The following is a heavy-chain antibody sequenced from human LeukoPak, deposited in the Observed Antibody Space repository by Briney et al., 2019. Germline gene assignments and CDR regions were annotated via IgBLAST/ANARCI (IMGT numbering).Heavy chain of an antibody. D-gene: IGHD1-26*01. Sequence: SQTLSLTCIVSGYSISSGYYWGWIRQSPGKGLEWIGNIYHSGSISYNTSLKSRVTISADTSRSQFYLNLSSVTAADTAAYYGARGPRSGSQGKFYDYYYVDVWGKGTTVTVSS. CDR1: GYSISSGYY. CDR2: IYHSGSI. CDR3: ARGPRSGSQGKFYDYYYVDV. J-gene: IGHJ6*03. V-gene: IGHV4-38-2*02.